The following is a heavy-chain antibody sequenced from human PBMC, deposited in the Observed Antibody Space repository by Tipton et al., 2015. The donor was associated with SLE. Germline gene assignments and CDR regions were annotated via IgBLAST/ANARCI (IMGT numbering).Heavy chain of an antibody. CDR2: IKYSGIT. Sequence: TLSLTCAVEDGSFSGYYWSWIRQPPGKGLAWIGEIKYSGITNYNPSLKSRVTISIDTSKNQFSLKLSSVTAADTAVYYCARRRYNDNGYFDLWGRDTLVTVSS. J-gene: IGHJ2*01. D-gene: IGHD5-24*01. V-gene: IGHV4-34*01. CDR3: ARRRYNDNGYFDL. CDR1: DGSFSGYY.